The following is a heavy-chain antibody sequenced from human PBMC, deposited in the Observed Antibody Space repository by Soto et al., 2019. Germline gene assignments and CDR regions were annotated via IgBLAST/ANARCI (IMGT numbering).Heavy chain of an antibody. V-gene: IGHV3-74*01. CDR3: ARAYSSGWYENDAFDI. CDR1: GSTLSSYW. Sequence: GGSLRLSCAASGSTLSSYWMHWVRQAPGKGLVWVSRINSDGSSTSYADSVKGRFTISRDNAKNTLYLQMNSLRAEDTAVYYCARAYSSGWYENDAFDIWGQGTMVTVSS. D-gene: IGHD6-19*01. J-gene: IGHJ3*02. CDR2: INSDGSST.